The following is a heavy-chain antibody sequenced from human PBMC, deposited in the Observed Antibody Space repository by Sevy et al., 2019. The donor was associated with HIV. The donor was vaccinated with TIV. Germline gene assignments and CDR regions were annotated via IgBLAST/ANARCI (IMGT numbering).Heavy chain of an antibody. J-gene: IGHJ4*02. V-gene: IGHV4-39*01. CDR1: GGTISSSSYR. CDR2: IYHTGAA. D-gene: IGHD3-10*01. CDR3: ARWYGNNFDY. Sequence: SETLSLTCTVSGGTISSSSYRWGWIRQPPGKGLEWVGSIYHTGAAADNPSLKRRVTMSVDTSKNQFSLQVGSVTAADTAVYYCARWYGNNFDYWGQGALVTVSS.